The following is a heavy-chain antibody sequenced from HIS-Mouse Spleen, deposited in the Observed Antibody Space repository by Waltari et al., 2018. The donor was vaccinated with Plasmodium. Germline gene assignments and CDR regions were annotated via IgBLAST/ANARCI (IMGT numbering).Heavy chain of an antibody. V-gene: IGHV3-7*01. CDR1: GSTFSSYW. CDR2: IKQDGSEK. D-gene: IGHD6-13*01. Sequence: EVQMVESGGGLVQPGGDLSISWAASGSTFSSYWMCWVRQAPGKGLEWVAKIKQDGSEKYYVDSVKGRFTISRDNAKNSLYLQMNSLRAEDTAVYYCASSWYWYFDLWGRGTLVTVSS. CDR3: ASSWYWYFDL. J-gene: IGHJ2*01.